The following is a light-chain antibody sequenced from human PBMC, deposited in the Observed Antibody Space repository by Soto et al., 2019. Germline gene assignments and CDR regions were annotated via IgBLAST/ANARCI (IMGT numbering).Light chain of an antibody. J-gene: IGKJ4*01. V-gene: IGKV1-9*01. Sequence: DIQVPQSPSFMSASVGDRVTITCRASQGISSDLAWYQQKPGKAPNLLIYDASTLQSGVPSRFSGSGSGTEFTLTISSLQAEDFATYYCQHLHNYPPTFGGGTKVEIK. CDR3: QHLHNYPPT. CDR1: QGISSD. CDR2: DAS.